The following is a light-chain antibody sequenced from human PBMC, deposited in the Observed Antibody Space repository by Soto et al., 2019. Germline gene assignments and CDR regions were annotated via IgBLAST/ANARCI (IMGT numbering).Light chain of an antibody. J-gene: IGKJ3*01. CDR1: QNVLYSSNNKNY. CDR2: WAS. CDR3: QQYYSTPFT. Sequence: DIVMTQSPDSLPVSLGERATINCKSSQNVLYSSNNKNYLAWYQQKPGQPPKLLIYWASTRESGVPDRFSGSGSGTDFTLTISSLQAEDVAVYYCQQYYSTPFTFGPGTKLDIK. V-gene: IGKV4-1*01.